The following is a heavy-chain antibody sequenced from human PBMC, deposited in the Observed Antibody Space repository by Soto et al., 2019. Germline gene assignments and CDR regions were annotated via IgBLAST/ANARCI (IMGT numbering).Heavy chain of an antibody. J-gene: IGHJ6*02. Sequence: SVKVCCKASGYTFTSYGISWVRQAPGQGLEWMGWISAYNGNTNYAQKLQGRVTMTTDTSTSTAYMELRSLRSDDTAVYYCARGQGAQYYYSGMDVWGQGTTVTVSS. CDR3: ARGQGAQYYYSGMDV. CDR1: GYTFTSYG. V-gene: IGHV1-18*01. CDR2: ISAYNGNT.